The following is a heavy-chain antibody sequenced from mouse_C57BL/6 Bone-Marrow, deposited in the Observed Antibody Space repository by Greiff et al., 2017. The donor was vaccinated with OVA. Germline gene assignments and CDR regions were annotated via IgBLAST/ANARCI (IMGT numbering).Heavy chain of an antibody. CDR3: AGDSYYYGSSYHYYAMDY. Sequence: HLVESGPGLVKPSQSLFLTCSITGFPITSGYYWIWIRPSPGKPLEWMGYITHSGETFYNPSLQSPISITRDTSKNQFFLQLNSVTTEDTAMYYCAGDSYYYGSSYHYYAMDYWGQGTSVTVSS. CDR1: GFPITSGYY. V-gene: IGHV12-3*01. J-gene: IGHJ4*01. CDR2: ITHSGET. D-gene: IGHD1-1*01.